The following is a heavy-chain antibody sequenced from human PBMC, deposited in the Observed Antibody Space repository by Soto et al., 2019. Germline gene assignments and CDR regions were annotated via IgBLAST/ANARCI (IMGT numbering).Heavy chain of an antibody. CDR2: ISGGGGST. CDR1: GFTVSSYA. CDR3: AKAPNSVLRSAFDI. Sequence: PWGSLRLACAASGFTVSSYAMSWVRQAPGKGLEWVSAISGGGGSTYYADSVKGRFTISRDNSKNTLYLQMNSLRADDTAVYYCAKAPNSVLRSAFDIWGQGTMVTVSS. J-gene: IGHJ3*02. V-gene: IGHV3-23*01.